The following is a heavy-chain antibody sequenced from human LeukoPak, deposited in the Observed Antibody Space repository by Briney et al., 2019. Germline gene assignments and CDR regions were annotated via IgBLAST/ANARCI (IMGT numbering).Heavy chain of an antibody. J-gene: IGHJ4*02. V-gene: IGHV1-2*02. CDR3: ARDFSWGVDS. CDR2: INANSGDT. CDR1: AYSLTGYF. Sequence: ASVTVSCKTSAYSLTGYFFHWIRQAPGQGLEWMGWINANSGDTNYAQQFRGRLTMTRDRSISTVYMELSRLRTDDTAVYYCARDFSWGVDSWGQGTLVTVSS. D-gene: IGHD3-10*01.